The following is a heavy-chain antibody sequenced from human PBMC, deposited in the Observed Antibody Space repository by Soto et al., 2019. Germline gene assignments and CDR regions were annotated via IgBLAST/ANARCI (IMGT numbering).Heavy chain of an antibody. V-gene: IGHV1-69*12. D-gene: IGHD5-18*01. CDR3: ARDDVDTAMPYVMDV. CDR1: GGTLSSYA. Sequence: QVQLVQSGAEVKKPGSSVKVSCKASGGTLSSYAISWVRQAPGHGLEWMGGIIPIFGTANYAQKFQGRVTITADESTSTAYMELSSLISEYTSVYYCARDDVDTAMPYVMDVWCQGTTVTVSS. J-gene: IGHJ6*02. CDR2: IIPIFGTA.